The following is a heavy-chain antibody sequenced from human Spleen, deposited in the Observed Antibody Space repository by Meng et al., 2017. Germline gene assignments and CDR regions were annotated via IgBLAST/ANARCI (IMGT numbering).Heavy chain of an antibody. J-gene: IGHJ4*02. D-gene: IGHD6-19*01. CDR1: GGSIRNTNYY. V-gene: IGHV4-39*07. CDR3: ARVVAGTGDY. CDR2: VYYSGIT. Sequence: RLPEAVPGLVRPSETLSLTCTVSGGSIRNTNYYWNWVRQPPGKGLEWIGSVYYSGITYYNPSLESRVSISVDTSKNQFSLKLSSVTAADTAVYYCARVVAGTGDYWGQGTLVTVSS.